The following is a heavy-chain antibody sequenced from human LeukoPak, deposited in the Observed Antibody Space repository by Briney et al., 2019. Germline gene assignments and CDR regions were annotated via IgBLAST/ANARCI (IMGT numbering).Heavy chain of an antibody. CDR2: INHSGST. Sequence: SETLSLTCAVYGGSFSGYYWSWIRQPPGKGLEWIGQINHSGSTNYNPSLKSRVTISVDTSKNQFSLKLSSVTAADTAVYYCARGGSSSSSRHYYYYYGIDVWGQGTTVTVSS. D-gene: IGHD6-6*01. V-gene: IGHV4-34*01. J-gene: IGHJ6*02. CDR1: GGSFSGYY. CDR3: ARGGSSSSSRHYYYYYGIDV.